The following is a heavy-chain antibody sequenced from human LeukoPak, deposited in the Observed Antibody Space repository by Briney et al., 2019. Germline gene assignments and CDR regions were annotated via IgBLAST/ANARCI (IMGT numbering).Heavy chain of an antibody. V-gene: IGHV3-21*01. CDR1: GFTFSYYS. CDR3: ARVLGGVVVAATFDY. Sequence: GGSLRLSCAASGFTFSYYSMNWVRQAPGKGLEWVSSISSSSGYIYYADSVKGRFTISRDNSKNTLYLQMNSLRAEDTAVYYCARVLGGVVVAATFDYWGQGTLVTVSS. CDR2: ISSSSGYI. D-gene: IGHD2-15*01. J-gene: IGHJ4*02.